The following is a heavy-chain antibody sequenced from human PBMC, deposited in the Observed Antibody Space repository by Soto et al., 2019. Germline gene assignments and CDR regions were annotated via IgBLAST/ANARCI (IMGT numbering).Heavy chain of an antibody. D-gene: IGHD3-10*01. V-gene: IGHV3-23*01. CDR1: GFTFSSYA. CDR2: ISGSGGST. CDR3: ATSTRSRGLIDAFDI. J-gene: IGHJ3*02. Sequence: PGGSLRLSCAASGFTFSSYAMSWVRQAPGKGLEWVSAISGSGGSTYYADSVEGRFTISRDNSKNTLYLQMNSLRAEDTAVYYCATSTRSRGLIDAFDIWGQGTMVTVSS.